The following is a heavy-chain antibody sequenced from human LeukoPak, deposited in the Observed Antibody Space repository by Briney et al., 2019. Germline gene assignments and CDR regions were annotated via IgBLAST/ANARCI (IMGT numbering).Heavy chain of an antibody. CDR3: ARAPLGSWFDP. D-gene: IGHD2-15*01. V-gene: IGHV4-34*01. Sequence: SETLSPTCAVYGGSFSGYYWSWIRQPPGKGLEWIGEINHSGSTNYNPSLKSRVTISVDTSKNQFSLKLSSVTAADTAVYYCARAPLGSWFDPWGQGTLVTVSS. CDR1: GGSFSGYY. J-gene: IGHJ5*02. CDR2: INHSGST.